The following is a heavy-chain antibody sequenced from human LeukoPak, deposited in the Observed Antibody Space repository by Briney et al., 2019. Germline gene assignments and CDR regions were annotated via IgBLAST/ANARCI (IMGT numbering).Heavy chain of an antibody. V-gene: IGHV1-46*01. CDR1: GYTFTSYG. Sequence: ASVKVSCKASGYTFTSYGISWVRQAPGQGLEWMGIINPSGGRTSYAQKFQGRGTMTRDMSTSTVYMELSRLRSEDTAVYYCARGPGEGGSSGYYYGKPEDPAEYYFDYWGQGTLVTVSS. J-gene: IGHJ4*02. CDR3: ARGPGEGGSSGYYYGKPEDPAEYYFDY. CDR2: INPSGGRT. D-gene: IGHD3-22*01.